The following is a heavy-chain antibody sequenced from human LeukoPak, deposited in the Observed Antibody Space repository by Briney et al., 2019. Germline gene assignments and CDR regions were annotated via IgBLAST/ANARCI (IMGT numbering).Heavy chain of an antibody. V-gene: IGHV3-7*01. J-gene: IGHJ4*02. CDR3: AKLLGTVTTYDS. CDR1: GFTFSGNW. Sequence: PGESLKISCEASGFTFSGNWMSWVRQAPGKGLEWVASINPDGSQKLYVDSVKGRFTISRDNTKSSLYLQMNSLGAEDTAMYYCAKLLGTVTTYDSWGQGTRVTVSS. CDR2: INPDGSQK. D-gene: IGHD2/OR15-2a*01.